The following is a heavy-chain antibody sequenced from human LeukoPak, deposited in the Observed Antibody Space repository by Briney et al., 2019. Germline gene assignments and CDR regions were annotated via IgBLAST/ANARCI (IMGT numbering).Heavy chain of an antibody. Sequence: GGSLRLSCAASGFTFSSYDMHWVRQATGKGLEWVSAIGTAGDPYYPGSVKGRFTISRENAKNSLCLQMNSLRAGDTAVYYCARGGLNYGDYKFYYCYGMDVWGKGTTVTVSS. CDR2: IGTAGDP. CDR1: GFTFSSYD. V-gene: IGHV3-13*05. J-gene: IGHJ6*04. D-gene: IGHD4-17*01. CDR3: ARGGLNYGDYKFYYCYGMDV.